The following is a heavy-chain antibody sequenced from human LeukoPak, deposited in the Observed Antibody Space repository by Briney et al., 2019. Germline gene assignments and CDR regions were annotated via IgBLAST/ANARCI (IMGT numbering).Heavy chain of an antibody. CDR3: AGDLSGTYMVDY. Sequence: SETLSLTCTVSGGSISSYYWSWIRQPPGKGLEWIGYIYYSGSTNYNPSLKSRVTISVDTSKNQFSLKLSSVTAADTAVYYCAGDLSGTYMVDYWGQGTLVTVSS. CDR1: GGSISSYY. CDR2: IYYSGST. D-gene: IGHD1-26*01. J-gene: IGHJ4*02. V-gene: IGHV4-59*01.